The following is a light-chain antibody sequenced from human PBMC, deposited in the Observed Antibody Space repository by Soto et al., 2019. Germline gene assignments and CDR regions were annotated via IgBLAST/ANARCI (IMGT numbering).Light chain of an antibody. Sequence: DIPLTQSPSFLSASVGDRVTLTCRASQDISTSLAWYQQKPGRAPKLLIYATFTLQIGVPSRFTGSGSETEFTLTINSLQPEDFATYYCQQLKSYPLTFGGGTKVEIK. CDR1: QDISTS. CDR3: QQLKSYPLT. J-gene: IGKJ4*01. CDR2: ATF. V-gene: IGKV1-9*01.